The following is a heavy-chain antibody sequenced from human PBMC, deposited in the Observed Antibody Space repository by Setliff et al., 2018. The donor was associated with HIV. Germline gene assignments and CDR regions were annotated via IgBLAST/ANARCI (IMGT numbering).Heavy chain of an antibody. D-gene: IGHD6-13*01. Sequence: SVKVSCKASGYTFTGYYMHWVRQAPGQGLEWVGWINPNSGGTNYAQKFQGRVTMTRDTSISTAYMELSRLRSDDTAVYYCATTAAAESGRLGYWGQGTLVTVSS. CDR1: GYTFTGYY. CDR3: ATTAAAESGRLGY. CDR2: INPNSGGT. V-gene: IGHV1-2*02. J-gene: IGHJ4*02.